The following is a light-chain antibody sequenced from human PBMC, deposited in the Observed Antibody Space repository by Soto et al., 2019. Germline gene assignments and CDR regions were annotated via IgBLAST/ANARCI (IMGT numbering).Light chain of an antibody. CDR3: MQVARVPII. Sequence: DIVMTQSPLSLPVTPGEPASISCRSSQSLLHSNGYTYLDWYLQKPGQPPQLLIYLGSYRASGVPDRVSGSGSGTDFSLKISRVEPEDVGVYYCMQVARVPIIFGNGTRLEIK. CDR1: QSLLHSNGYTY. CDR2: LGS. V-gene: IGKV2-28*01. J-gene: IGKJ5*01.